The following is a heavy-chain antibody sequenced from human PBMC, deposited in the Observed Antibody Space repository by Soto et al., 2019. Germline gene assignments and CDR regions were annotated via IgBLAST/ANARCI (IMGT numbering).Heavy chain of an antibody. V-gene: IGHV3-21*01. CDR2: ISSSSSYI. J-gene: IGHJ6*02. D-gene: IGHD2-2*01. CDR1: GFTFSSYS. CDR3: ARDSLYCSSTSCYLTNYYYYGMDV. Sequence: EVQLVESGGGLVKPGGSLRLSCAASGFTFSSYSMNWVRQAPGKGLEWVSSISSSSSYIYYADSVKGRFTISRDNAKNSLYLQMNSLRAEDTAVYYCARDSLYCSSTSCYLTNYYYYGMDVWGQGTTVTVSS.